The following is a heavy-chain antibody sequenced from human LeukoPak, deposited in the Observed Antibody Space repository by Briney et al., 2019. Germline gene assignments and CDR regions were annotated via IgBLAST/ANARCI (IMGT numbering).Heavy chain of an antibody. J-gene: IGHJ4*02. CDR1: GFSLSTSGVG. Sequence: SGPTLVNPTQTLTLTCTFSGFSLSTSGVGVGWIRQPPGKALEWLALIYWDDDKRYSPSLKSRLTITKDTSKNQVVLTMTNMDPVDTATYYCAHRRHYYDSSGYSPEYYFDYWGQGTLVTVSS. CDR2: IYWDDDK. D-gene: IGHD3-22*01. CDR3: AHRRHYYDSSGYSPEYYFDY. V-gene: IGHV2-5*02.